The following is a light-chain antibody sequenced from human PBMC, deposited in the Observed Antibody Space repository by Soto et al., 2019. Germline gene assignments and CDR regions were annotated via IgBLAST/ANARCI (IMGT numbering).Light chain of an antibody. Sequence: QSALTQPASVSGSPGQSITITCTGTWINVGKYNLVSWYQQYSGKAPQLIIYEVDKRPSGVSNRFSGSKSGNMASLTISGLQAEDEADYYCCSYAGDSTTFVVFGGGTKVTVL. CDR2: EVD. J-gene: IGLJ2*01. CDR3: CSYAGDSTTFVV. V-gene: IGLV2-23*02. CDR1: WINVGKYNL.